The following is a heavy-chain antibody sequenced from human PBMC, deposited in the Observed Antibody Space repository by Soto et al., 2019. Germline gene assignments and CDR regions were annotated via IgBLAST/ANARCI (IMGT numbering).Heavy chain of an antibody. J-gene: IGHJ4*02. D-gene: IGHD6-19*01. Sequence: QVQLVESGGGVVQPGRSLRLSCAASGFTFSSYAMHWVRQAPGKGLEWVAVISYDGSNKYYADSVKGRFTISRDNSKNTLYLQMNSLRAEDTAVYYCARQWLKSGEDYWGQGTLVTVSS. V-gene: IGHV3-30-3*01. CDR3: ARQWLKSGEDY. CDR1: GFTFSSYA. CDR2: ISYDGSNK.